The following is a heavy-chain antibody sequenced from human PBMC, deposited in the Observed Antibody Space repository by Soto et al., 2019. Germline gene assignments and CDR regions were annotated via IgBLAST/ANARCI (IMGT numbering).Heavy chain of an antibody. J-gene: IGHJ4*02. CDR2: LYSDGRT. CDR3: ARCSGWYGQCYFDC. D-gene: IGHD6-13*01. Sequence: DVQLVETGGGLIQPGGSRRLSCAASGFIVSSSYMSWVRQAPGKGLEWVSVLYSDGRTYYADSVKGRFTISRDNSKNTLYLQMNSLSAEDTAVYYCARCSGWYGQCYFDCWGQGTLVTVFS. V-gene: IGHV3-53*02. CDR1: GFIVSSSY.